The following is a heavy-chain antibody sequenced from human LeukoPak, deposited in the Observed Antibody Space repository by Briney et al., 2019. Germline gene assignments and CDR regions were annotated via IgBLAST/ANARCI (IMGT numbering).Heavy chain of an antibody. Sequence: GASVKVSCKASGYTFTSYAMHWVRQAPGQRLEWMGWINAGNGNTKYSQKFQGRVTITRDTSASTAYMELSSLRSEDTAVYYCARGMQLERPNAGTALGYWGQGTLVTVSS. CDR2: INAGNGNT. CDR3: ARGMQLERPNAGTALGY. V-gene: IGHV1-3*01. D-gene: IGHD1-1*01. J-gene: IGHJ4*02. CDR1: GYTFTSYA.